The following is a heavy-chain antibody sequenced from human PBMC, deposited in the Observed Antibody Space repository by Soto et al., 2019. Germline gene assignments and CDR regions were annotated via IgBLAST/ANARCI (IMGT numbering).Heavy chain of an antibody. V-gene: IGHV4-34*01. CDR2: INHSGST. J-gene: IGHJ4*02. CDR3: ARLFGKVFDY. CDR1: GGSFSGYY. Sequence: SETLSLTCAVYGGSFSGYYWSWIRQPPGKGLEWIGEINHSGSTNYNPSLKSRVTISVDTSKNQFSLKLSSVTAADTAVYYCARLFGKVFDYWGQGTLVTVSS. D-gene: IGHD2-21*01.